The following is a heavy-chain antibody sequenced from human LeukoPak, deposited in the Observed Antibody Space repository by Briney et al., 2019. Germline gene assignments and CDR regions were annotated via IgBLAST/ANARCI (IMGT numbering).Heavy chain of an antibody. V-gene: IGHV4-31*03. CDR2: IYYSGST. D-gene: IGHD3-22*01. CDR1: RGSISSGGYY. Sequence: SETLSLTCTVSRGSISSGGYYWSWIRQHPGKGLEWIGYIYYSGSTYYNPSLKSRVTISVDTSKNQFSLKLSSLADADTDVYYCARNNYYYDSSGYSLDYWGQGTLVTVSS. J-gene: IGHJ4*02. CDR3: ARNNYYYDSSGYSLDY.